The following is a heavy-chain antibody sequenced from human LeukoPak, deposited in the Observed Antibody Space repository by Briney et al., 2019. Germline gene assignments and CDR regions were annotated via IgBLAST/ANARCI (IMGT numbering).Heavy chain of an antibody. J-gene: IGHJ4*02. V-gene: IGHV4-59*01. CDR2: IYYSGST. D-gene: IGHD3-16*01. CDR3: ARGGRRVIDY. CDR1: GGSISSYY. Sequence: SETLPLTCTVSGGSISSYYWSWIRQPPGKGLEWIGYIYYSGSTNYNPSLKSRVTISVDTSKNQFSLKLSSVTAADTAVYYCARGGRRVIDYWGQGTLVTVSS.